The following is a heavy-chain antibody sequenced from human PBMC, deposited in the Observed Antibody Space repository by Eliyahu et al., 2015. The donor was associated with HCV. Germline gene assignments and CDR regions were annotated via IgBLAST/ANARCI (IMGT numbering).Heavy chain of an antibody. J-gene: IGHJ3*01. CDR1: GFSFSTYN. V-gene: IGHV3-21*02. CDR2: IGSSGSFI. CDR3: AREISRRWRGSSTDAFDL. D-gene: IGHD1-26*01. Sequence: EVQLVESGGGLVNPGGSLRLSCVASGFSFSTYNMNWVRQAPGKGLEWVSSIGSSGSFIFYADSVKGRFTVSRDNPKNSLYLQMNSLRPEDTALYYCAREISRRWRGSSTDAFDLWGQGTMVTVSS.